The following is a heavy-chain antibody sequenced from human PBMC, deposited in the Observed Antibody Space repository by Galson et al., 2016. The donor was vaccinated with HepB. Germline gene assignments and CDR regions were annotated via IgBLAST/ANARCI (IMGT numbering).Heavy chain of an antibody. CDR3: ARGANSFGSGSYIAFDV. J-gene: IGHJ3*01. V-gene: IGHV4-61*08. D-gene: IGHD1-26*01. CDR2: INHSGST. Sequence: LSLTCSVSGDSVSSDVYYWSWIRQPPGKGLECIGEINHSGSTNYNPSLESRVTLSVETSKNQFSLKMSSVSAADTAVYYCARGANSFGSGSYIAFDVWGQGTMVTVS. CDR1: GDSVSSDVYY.